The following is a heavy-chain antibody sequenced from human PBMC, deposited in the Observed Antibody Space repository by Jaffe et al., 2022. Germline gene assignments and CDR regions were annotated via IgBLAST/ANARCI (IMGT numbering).Heavy chain of an antibody. J-gene: IGHJ4*02. V-gene: IGHV3-66*02. D-gene: IGHD6-19*01. CDR1: GFTVSGTY. CDR2: IYNTGDGSP. Sequence: EVQVVESGGDLVQPGGSLRLSCVASGFTVSGTYMSWVRQTPGKGLEWVSVIYNTGDGSPYYADSVKGRFTISRDNSKNAVYLQMNSLRTEDTAVYYCAACVAVTGGYFDYWGQGALLTVSS. CDR3: AACVAVTGGYFDY.